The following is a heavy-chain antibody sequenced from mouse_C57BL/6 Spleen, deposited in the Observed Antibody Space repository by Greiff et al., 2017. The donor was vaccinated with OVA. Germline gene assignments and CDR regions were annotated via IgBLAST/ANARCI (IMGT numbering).Heavy chain of an antibody. CDR2: IWSGGST. Sequence: VKLVESGPGLVQPSQSLSITCTVSGFSLTSYGVHWVRQSPGKGLEWLGVIWSGGSTDYNAAFISRLSISKDNSKSHVFFKMNSLQADDTAIYYCASFYYGNYEGYFDVWGTGTTVTVSS. D-gene: IGHD2-1*01. CDR1: GFSLTSYG. V-gene: IGHV2-2*01. J-gene: IGHJ1*03. CDR3: ASFYYGNYEGYFDV.